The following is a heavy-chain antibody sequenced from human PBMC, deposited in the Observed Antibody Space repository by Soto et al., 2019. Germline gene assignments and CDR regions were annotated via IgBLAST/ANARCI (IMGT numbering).Heavy chain of an antibody. CDR1: GYTFTGYY. D-gene: IGHD2-8*01. Sequence: ASVKVSCKASGYTFTGYYMHWVRQAPGQGHEWMGWINPNSGGTNYAQKFQGRVTMTRDTSISTAYMELSRLRSDDTAVYYCARCVLMVYARLTWPPPFDPWGQGTLVTVSS. CDR2: INPNSGGT. CDR3: ARCVLMVYARLTWPPPFDP. V-gene: IGHV1-2*02. J-gene: IGHJ5*02.